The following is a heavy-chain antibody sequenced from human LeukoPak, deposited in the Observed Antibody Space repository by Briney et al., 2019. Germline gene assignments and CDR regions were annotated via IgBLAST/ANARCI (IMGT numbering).Heavy chain of an antibody. CDR2: IYDSGST. CDR1: GGSISSGGYY. V-gene: IGHV4-30-2*01. CDR3: AGDIEDAFDI. Sequence: SETLSLTCTVSGGSISSGGYYWSWIRQPPGKGLEWIGFIYDSGSTSYNSSLKSRVAISVDRSKNQFSLKLSSVTAADTAVYYCAGDIEDAFDIWGQGTMVTVSS. J-gene: IGHJ3*02. D-gene: IGHD5-24*01.